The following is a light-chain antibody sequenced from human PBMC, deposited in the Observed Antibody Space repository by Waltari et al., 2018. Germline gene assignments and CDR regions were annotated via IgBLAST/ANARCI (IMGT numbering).Light chain of an antibody. CDR1: RNIGRY. V-gene: IGKV3-20*01. Sequence: EIVFTQSPGTLSLSPGERATLSCRASRNIGRYLVWYQQKPGQPPRLLIYEASRRATGIPDRFSGSGSGTDFSLTISRLEPEDFAVYYCQNHERLPATFGQGTKVEIK. CDR3: QNHERLPAT. CDR2: EAS. J-gene: IGKJ1*01.